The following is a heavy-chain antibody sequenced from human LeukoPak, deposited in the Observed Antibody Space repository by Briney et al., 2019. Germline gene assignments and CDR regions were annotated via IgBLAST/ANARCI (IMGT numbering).Heavy chain of an antibody. CDR1: EFTFSSYS. D-gene: IGHD4-17*01. J-gene: IGHJ4*02. Sequence: GGSLRLSCAASEFTFSSYSMNWVRQAPGKGLEWVSSISSSSSYIYYADSVKGRFTISRDNAKNSLYLQMNSLRAEDTAVYYCARDNYGDWNYFDYWGQGTLVTVSS. CDR2: ISSSSSYI. CDR3: ARDNYGDWNYFDY. V-gene: IGHV3-21*01.